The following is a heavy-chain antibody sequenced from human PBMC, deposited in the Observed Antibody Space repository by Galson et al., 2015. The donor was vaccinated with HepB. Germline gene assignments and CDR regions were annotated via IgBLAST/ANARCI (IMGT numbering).Heavy chain of an antibody. CDR3: ATESGGFGGSRPRDFDY. CDR2: ISGSGGST. V-gene: IGHV3-23*01. J-gene: IGHJ4*02. CDR1: GFTFSSYA. D-gene: IGHD1-26*01. Sequence: SLRLSCAASGFTFSSYAMSWVRQAPGKGLEWVSAISGSGGSTYYADSVKGRFTISRDNSKNTLYLQMNSLRAEDTAVYYCATESGGFGGSRPRDFDYWGQGTLVTVSS.